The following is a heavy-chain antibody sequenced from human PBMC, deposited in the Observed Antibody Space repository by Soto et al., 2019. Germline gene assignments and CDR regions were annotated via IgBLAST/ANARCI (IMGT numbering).Heavy chain of an antibody. J-gene: IGHJ4*02. CDR2: ISGSGGST. D-gene: IGHD6-13*01. CDR1: GFIFSSYA. CDR3: AKGPIFKQQPLDY. Sequence: EVQLLESGGGLVQPGGSLRLSCAASGFIFSSYAMSWVRQAPGKGLEWVSAISGSGGSTYYADSVKGRFTISRDNSENTLYLQMNSLRAEDTAVYYCAKGPIFKQQPLDYWGQGTLVTVSS. V-gene: IGHV3-23*01.